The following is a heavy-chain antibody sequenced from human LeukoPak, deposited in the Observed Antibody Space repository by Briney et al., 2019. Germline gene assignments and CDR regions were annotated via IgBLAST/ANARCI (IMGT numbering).Heavy chain of an antibody. V-gene: IGHV3-23*01. J-gene: IGHJ4*02. D-gene: IGHD3-10*01. CDR1: GITFSSYG. Sequence: GGSLRLSCAASGITFSSYGMTWVRQAPGKGLEWVSVISGSGDYRNYADSVKGRFTISRDNSKNTLYLQMLSLRAGDTAVYYCARSGSGNYYEYWGQGTLVTVSS. CDR3: ARSGSGNYYEY. CDR2: ISGSGDYR.